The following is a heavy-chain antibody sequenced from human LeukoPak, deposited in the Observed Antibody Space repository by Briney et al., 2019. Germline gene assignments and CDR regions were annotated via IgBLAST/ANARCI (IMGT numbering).Heavy chain of an antibody. Sequence: GGSLRLSCAASGFTFSSNAMNWVRQAPGKGLEWVAVIWYDGSKKNYADSVKGRFTISRDNSKNTLNLQMTSLRAEDTAVYYCARVSEDYSSGWYEEYFQYWGQGTLVIVSS. CDR3: ARVSEDYSSGWYEEYFQY. CDR1: GFTFSSNA. CDR2: IWYDGSKK. V-gene: IGHV3-33*08. D-gene: IGHD6-19*01. J-gene: IGHJ1*01.